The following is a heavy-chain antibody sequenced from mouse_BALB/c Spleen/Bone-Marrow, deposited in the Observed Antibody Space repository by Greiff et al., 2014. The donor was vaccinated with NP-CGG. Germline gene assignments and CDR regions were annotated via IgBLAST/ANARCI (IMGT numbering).Heavy chain of an antibody. J-gene: IGHJ4*01. Sequence: ESCKASGYTFTSYWMNWVKQRPGRGLEWIGRIDPSDSETHYNQKFKDKATLTVDKSSSTAYIQLSSLTSEDSAVYYCARALGDGYYYAMDYWGQGTSVTVSS. D-gene: IGHD2-3*01. CDR3: ARALGDGYYYAMDY. V-gene: IGHV1-74*01. CDR2: IDPSDSET. CDR1: GYTFTSYW.